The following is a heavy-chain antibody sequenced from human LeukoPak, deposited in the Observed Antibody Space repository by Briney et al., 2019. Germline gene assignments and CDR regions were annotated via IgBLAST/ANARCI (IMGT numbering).Heavy chain of an antibody. Sequence: GGSLRLSCAASGFTFSDFWMHWVRQAPGKGLVWVSRINSGGTVTNYADSVKGRLTISRDNAKNTLYLQMNSLRAEDTAVYYCAREEDNSDEYLREDYWGQGTLVTVSS. CDR1: GFTFSDFW. CDR2: INSGGTVT. V-gene: IGHV3-74*01. J-gene: IGHJ4*02. CDR3: AREEDNSDEYLREDY. D-gene: IGHD4-17*01.